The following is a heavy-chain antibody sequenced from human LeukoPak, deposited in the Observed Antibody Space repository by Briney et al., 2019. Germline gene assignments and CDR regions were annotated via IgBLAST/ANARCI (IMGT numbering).Heavy chain of an antibody. V-gene: IGHV3-23*01. CDR1: GFTFSDYA. D-gene: IGHD1-26*01. CDR2: ISGSGTGT. Sequence: GGSLRLSCAASGFTFSDYAITWVRQAPGKGLECVSVISGSGTGTYYADSVKGRFTISRDNSKNTLYLQMNSLRAEDTAVYYCARSSGGSYYGAFDVWGQGTMVTVSS. CDR3: ARSSGGSYYGAFDV. J-gene: IGHJ3*01.